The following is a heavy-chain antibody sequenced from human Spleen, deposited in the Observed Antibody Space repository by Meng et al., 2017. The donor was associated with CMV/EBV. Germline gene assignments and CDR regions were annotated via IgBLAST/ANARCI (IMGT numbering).Heavy chain of an antibody. V-gene: IGHV4-59*01. D-gene: IGHD6-13*01. J-gene: IGHJ6*02. CDR2: IYYSGST. CDR3: ACGYSSSWAYYYYGMDV. Sequence: GSLRLSCTVSGGSISSYYWSWIRQPPGKGLEWIGYIYYSGSTNYNPSLKSRVTISVDTSKNQFSLKLSSVTAADTAVYYCACGYSSSWAYYYYGMDVWGQGTTVTVS. CDR1: GGSISSYY.